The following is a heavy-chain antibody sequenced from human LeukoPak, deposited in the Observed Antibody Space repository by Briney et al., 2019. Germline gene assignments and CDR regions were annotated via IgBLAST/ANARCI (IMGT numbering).Heavy chain of an antibody. Sequence: PGGSLRLSCAASGFTFSSYEMNWVRQAPGKGLEWVSYISSSGSTIYYADSVKGRFTISRDNAKNSLHLQMNSLRAEDTAVYYCARDMGYSPGGYFDYWGQGTLVTVSS. CDR1: GFTFSSYE. CDR2: ISSSGSTI. CDR3: ARDMGYSPGGYFDY. V-gene: IGHV3-48*03. D-gene: IGHD5-18*01. J-gene: IGHJ4*02.